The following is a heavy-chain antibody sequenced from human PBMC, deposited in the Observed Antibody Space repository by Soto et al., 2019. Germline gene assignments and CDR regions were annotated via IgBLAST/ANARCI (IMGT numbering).Heavy chain of an antibody. CDR1: GFTFSSYS. D-gene: IGHD1-1*01. V-gene: IGHV3-48*01. J-gene: IGHJ4*02. CDR3: ARAIQTYTIGPLGF. Sequence: EVQLVESGGGLVQPGGSLRLSCAASGFTFSSYSIHWVRQAPEKGLEWVSYIGTSTSTTYYADSVKGRFTISRHHAKNSLFLPMTSLRAEDTAVYYCARAIQTYTIGPLGFWGQGTRVTVSS. CDR2: IGTSTSTT.